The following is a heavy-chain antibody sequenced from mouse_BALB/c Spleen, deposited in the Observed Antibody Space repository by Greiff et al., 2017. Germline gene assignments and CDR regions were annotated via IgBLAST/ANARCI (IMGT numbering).Heavy chain of an antibody. Sequence: DVKLVESGGGLVQPGGSRKLSCAASGFTFSSFGMHWVRQAPEKGLEWVAYISSGSSTIYYADTVKGRFTISRDNPKNTLFLQMSSLRSEDTAMYYCARWDYFDDWGQGTTLTVSS. J-gene: IGHJ2*01. D-gene: IGHD4-1*01. CDR2: ISSGSSTI. V-gene: IGHV5-17*02. CDR1: GFTFSSFG. CDR3: ARWDYFDD.